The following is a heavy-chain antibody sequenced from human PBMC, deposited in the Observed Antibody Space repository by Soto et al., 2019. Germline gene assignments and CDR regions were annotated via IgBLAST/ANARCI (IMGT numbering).Heavy chain of an antibody. J-gene: IGHJ5*02. D-gene: IGHD3-10*01. Sequence: GESLKISCKGSGYSFTNYWINWVRQMPGKGLEGMGRIDPSESYTNYSPSFQGHVTISVDKSISNALLPRSSLKASDTAMYYCLRLVDSASGVVGVGWFDPWTQGTLVTVSS. CDR1: GYSFTNYW. CDR2: IDPSESYT. CDR3: LRLVDSASGVVGVGWFDP. V-gene: IGHV5-10-1*01.